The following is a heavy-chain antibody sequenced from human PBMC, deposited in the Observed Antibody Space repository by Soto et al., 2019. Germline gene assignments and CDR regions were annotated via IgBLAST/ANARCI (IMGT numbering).Heavy chain of an antibody. CDR3: ASTVQYCTSTSCYPWGRFGY. J-gene: IGHJ4*02. D-gene: IGHD2-2*01. CDR1: GFTFSDYA. CDR2: ISSSSSTI. V-gene: IGHV3-48*02. Sequence: EVQLVESGGGLVQPGGSLRLSCAASGFTFSDYALNWVRQAPGEGLEWFSYISSSSSTIYFADSLKGRFTISRDNAKNSLYLQMNRLRDEDTAVYYCASTVQYCTSTSCYPWGRFGYWGQGSLVTVSS.